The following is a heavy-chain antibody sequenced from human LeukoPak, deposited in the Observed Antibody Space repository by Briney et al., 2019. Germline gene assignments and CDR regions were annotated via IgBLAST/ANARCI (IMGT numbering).Heavy chain of an antibody. CDR3: ARGVARQWLVICFDY. Sequence: GSSVKVSCKASGGTFSSYGISWVRQAPGQGLEWMGWISAYNGNTNYAQKLQGRVTMTTDTSTSTAYMELRSLRSDDTAVYYCARGVARQWLVICFDYWGQGTLVTVSS. CDR2: ISAYNGNT. CDR1: GGTFSSYG. V-gene: IGHV1-18*01. J-gene: IGHJ4*02. D-gene: IGHD6-19*01.